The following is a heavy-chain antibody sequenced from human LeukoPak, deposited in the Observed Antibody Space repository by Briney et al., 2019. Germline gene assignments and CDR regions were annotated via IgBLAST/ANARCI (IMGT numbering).Heavy chain of an antibody. CDR3: ARGGMVTFGGVIVMPLDY. CDR2: IDWNGGST. Sequence: GGSLRLSCAASGFNFDDYGMSWVRQAPGKGLEWVSGIDWNGGSTGYADSVKGRFTISRDNAKNSLYLQMNSLRAEDTALYYCARGGMVTFGGVIVMPLDYWGQGTLVTVSS. J-gene: IGHJ4*02. CDR1: GFNFDDYG. D-gene: IGHD3-16*02. V-gene: IGHV3-20*04.